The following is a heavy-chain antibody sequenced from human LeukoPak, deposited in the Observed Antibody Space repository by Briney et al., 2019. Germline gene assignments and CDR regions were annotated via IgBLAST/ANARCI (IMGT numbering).Heavy chain of an antibody. Sequence: PGGSLRLSCAASGFTFSGYAMHWVRQAPGKGLEWVAVISYDGNNKYYADSVKGRFTISRDNSKNTLYLQMNSLRAEDTAVYYCARDMERRPEEDIVVVPAASLLMDVWGQGTTVTVSS. CDR3: ARDMERRPEEDIVVVPAASLLMDV. J-gene: IGHJ6*02. D-gene: IGHD2-2*01. V-gene: IGHV3-30-3*01. CDR2: ISYDGNNK. CDR1: GFTFSGYA.